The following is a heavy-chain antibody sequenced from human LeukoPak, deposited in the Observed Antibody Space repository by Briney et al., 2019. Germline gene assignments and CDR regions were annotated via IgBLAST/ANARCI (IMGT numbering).Heavy chain of an antibody. CDR1: GFTFSSYG. J-gene: IGHJ4*02. D-gene: IGHD6-19*01. V-gene: IGHV3-30*18. Sequence: GRSLTLSCAPSGFTFSSYGVHWVRHAPGKGLEWVAVISYEGSNKYYADSVKGRFTISRDNSKNTLYLQMNSLRAEDTAVYYCAKDWGIAVAGTGSYFDYWGQGTLVTVSS. CDR3: AKDWGIAVAGTGSYFDY. CDR2: ISYEGSNK.